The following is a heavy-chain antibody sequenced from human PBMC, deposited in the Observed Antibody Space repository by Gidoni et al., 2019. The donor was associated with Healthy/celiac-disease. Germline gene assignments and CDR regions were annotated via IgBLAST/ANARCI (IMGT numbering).Heavy chain of an antibody. CDR1: VFTFSTSW. CDR2: IKSKTDGGTT. CDR3: TTENDFWSGYYRVY. Sequence: EVQLVESGGGFVQPGWSLRLSCAASVFTFSTSWMSWVRQAPGKGLEWVGRIKSKTDGGTTDYAAPVKGRFTISRDDSKNTLYLQMNSLKTEDTAVYYCTTENDFWSGYYRVYWGQGTLVTVSS. D-gene: IGHD3-3*01. J-gene: IGHJ4*02. V-gene: IGHV3-15*01.